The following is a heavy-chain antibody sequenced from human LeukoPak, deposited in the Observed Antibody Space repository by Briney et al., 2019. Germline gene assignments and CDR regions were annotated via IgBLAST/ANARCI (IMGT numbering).Heavy chain of an antibody. J-gene: IGHJ4*02. Sequence: QPGGSLRLSCAASGFTFSSYAMHWVRQAPGKGLEWVAVISYDGSNKYYADSVKGRFTISRDNSKNTLYLQMNSLRAEDTAVYYCARDLYSGSYYDYWGQGTLVTVS. V-gene: IGHV3-30-3*01. CDR1: GFTFSSYA. D-gene: IGHD1-26*01. CDR3: ARDLYSGSYYDY. CDR2: ISYDGSNK.